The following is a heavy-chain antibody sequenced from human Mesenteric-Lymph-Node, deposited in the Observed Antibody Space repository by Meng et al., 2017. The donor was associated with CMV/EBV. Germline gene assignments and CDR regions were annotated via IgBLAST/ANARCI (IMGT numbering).Heavy chain of an antibody. CDR3: ARDQDNMGYFDY. V-gene: IGHV1-2*02. D-gene: IGHD2/OR15-2a*01. Sequence: ASVKVSCKASGYTFTGYYMHWVRQAPGQGLEWMGWINPNSGGTNYAQRFQGRVAMTRDTSTSTVHMELSSLRSEDTAVYYCARDQDNMGYFDYWGQGTLVTVSS. CDR1: GYTFTGYY. J-gene: IGHJ4*02. CDR2: INPNSGGT.